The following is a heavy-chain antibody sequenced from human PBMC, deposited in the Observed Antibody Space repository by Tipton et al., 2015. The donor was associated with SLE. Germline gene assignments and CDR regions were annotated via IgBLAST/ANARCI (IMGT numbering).Heavy chain of an antibody. J-gene: IGHJ4*02. V-gene: IGHV4-59*08. CDR1: GGSLSGHY. CDR3: ARHAGDYAYFDS. Sequence: GLVKPSETLYLTCTVSGGSLSGHYRSWIRQPPGKGLEWIGYIYDSGSTSYNPSLKSRVTISEDTSKQQFSLKLTSLTAADTAVYYCARHAGDYAYFDSWGQGILVTVSS. CDR2: IYDSGST. D-gene: IGHD4-17*01.